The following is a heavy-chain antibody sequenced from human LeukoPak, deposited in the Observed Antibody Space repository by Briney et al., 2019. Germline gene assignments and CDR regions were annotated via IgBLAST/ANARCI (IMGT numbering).Heavy chain of an antibody. CDR2: IIPIFGTA. CDR3: ARDVRGPGLLWFGESYYYFDY. CDR1: GGTFSSYA. J-gene: IGHJ4*02. D-gene: IGHD3-10*01. V-gene: IGHV1-69*05. Sequence: SVKVSCKASGGTFSSYAISWVRQAPGQGLEWMGGIIPIFGTANYAQKFQGRVTMTRDMSTSTVYMELSSLRSEDTAVYYCARDVRGPGLLWFGESYYYFDYWGQGTLVTVSS.